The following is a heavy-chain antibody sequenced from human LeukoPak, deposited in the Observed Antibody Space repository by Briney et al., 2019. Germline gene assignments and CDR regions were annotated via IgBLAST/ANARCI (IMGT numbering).Heavy chain of an antibody. D-gene: IGHD4-17*01. CDR2: ISYDGSNK. V-gene: IGHV3-30*18. CDR1: GFTFSSYG. CDR3: AKGGYDYGDYVPLGYFDY. Sequence: GGSLRLSCAASGFTFSSYGMHWVRQAPGKGLEWVAVISYDGSNKYYADSVKGRFTISRDNSKNTLYLQMNSLRAEDTAVYYCAKGGYDYGDYVPLGYFDYWGQGTLVTVSS. J-gene: IGHJ4*02.